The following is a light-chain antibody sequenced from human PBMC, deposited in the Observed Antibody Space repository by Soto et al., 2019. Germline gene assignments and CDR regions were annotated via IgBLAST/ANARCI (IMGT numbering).Light chain of an antibody. J-gene: IGLJ2*01. V-gene: IGLV2-8*01. Sequence: QSVLPQPPSASGSAGPSVTLSCTGTSSGVGVYNSVSWYQQHPGKAPTLLISEVNKRPTGVPDLFSGSKSGNTATVTVSGLQAEGQDDFYCSIYAGRNNVVVGGGTKLTVL. CDR3: SIYAGRNNVV. CDR2: EVN. CDR1: SSGVGVYNS.